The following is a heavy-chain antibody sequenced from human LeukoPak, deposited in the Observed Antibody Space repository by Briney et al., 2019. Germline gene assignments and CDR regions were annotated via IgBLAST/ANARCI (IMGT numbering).Heavy chain of an antibody. CDR1: GFTFSRYSM. D-gene: IGHD5-18*01. J-gene: IGHJ4*02. CDR2: IYHSGST. CDR3: ARSSYSYGTDY. Sequence: GSLRLSCAASGFTFSRYSMSWVRQAPGKGLEWIGEIYHSGSTNYNPSLKSRVTISVDKSKNQFSLKLSSVTAADTAVYYCARSSYSYGTDYWGQGTLVTVSS. V-gene: IGHV4-4*02.